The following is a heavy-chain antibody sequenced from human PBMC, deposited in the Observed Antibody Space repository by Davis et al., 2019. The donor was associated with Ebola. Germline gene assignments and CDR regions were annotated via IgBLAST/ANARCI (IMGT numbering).Heavy chain of an antibody. V-gene: IGHV3-11*01. CDR3: AKVGGSDSNYYFDY. J-gene: IGHJ4*02. D-gene: IGHD5-12*01. CDR1: GFTFSDYY. Sequence: GGSLRLSCAASGFTFSDYYMSWIRQAPGKGLEWVSYISSSSSTIYYADSVKGRFTISRDNAKNSLYLQMNSLRAEDTAAYYCAKVGGSDSNYYFDYWGQGTLVTVSS. CDR2: ISSSSSTI.